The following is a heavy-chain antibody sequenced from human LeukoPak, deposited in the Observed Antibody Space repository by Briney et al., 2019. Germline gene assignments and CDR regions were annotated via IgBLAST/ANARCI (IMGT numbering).Heavy chain of an antibody. D-gene: IGHD1-14*01. CDR3: TAEPNWFDP. J-gene: IGHJ5*02. V-gene: IGHV3-15*01. CDR1: GFTFDDFW. CDR2: IKSKTAGGTT. Sequence: GGSLRLSCAASGFTFDDFWMSWVRQAPGRGLEWVGRIKSKTAGGTTDYAAPVKGRFTISRDDSKNTLYLQMNSLKTEDTAVYYCTAEPNWFDPWGQGTLVTVSS.